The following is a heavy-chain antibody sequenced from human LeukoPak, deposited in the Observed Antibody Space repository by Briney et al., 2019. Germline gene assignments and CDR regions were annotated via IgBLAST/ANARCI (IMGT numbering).Heavy chain of an antibody. D-gene: IGHD6-13*01. CDR2: IKQDGSEK. Sequence: GGSLRLSCAASGFTLSSYWMSWVRQAPGKGLEWVANIKQDGSEKYYVDSVKGRFTISRDNAKNSLYLQMNSLRAEDTAIYYCARDRAAAVDPDAFDIWGQGTMVTVSS. J-gene: IGHJ3*02. CDR1: GFTLSSYW. V-gene: IGHV3-7*01. CDR3: ARDRAAAVDPDAFDI.